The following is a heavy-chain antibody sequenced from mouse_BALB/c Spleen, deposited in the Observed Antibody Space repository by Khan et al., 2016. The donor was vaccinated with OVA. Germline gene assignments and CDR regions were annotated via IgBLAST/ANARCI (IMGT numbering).Heavy chain of an antibody. V-gene: IGHV5-6-4*01. CDR3: TSDRNYYGSSFYFDY. J-gene: IGHJ2*01. D-gene: IGHD1-1*01. CDR1: GFTFSSYS. Sequence: EVELVESGGGLVKPGGSLGLSCEASGFTFSSYSMSWVRQTPGKRLEWVATITSGGSYTYYPDSVQGRFTISRDNAKNTLYLQMSSLKSEDTATFYCTSDRNYYGSSFYFDYWGQGTTLTVSS. CDR2: ITSGGSYT.